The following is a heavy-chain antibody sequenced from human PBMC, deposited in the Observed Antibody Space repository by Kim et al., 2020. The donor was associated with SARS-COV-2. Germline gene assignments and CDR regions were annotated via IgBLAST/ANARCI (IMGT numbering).Heavy chain of an antibody. V-gene: IGHV1-46*01. D-gene: IGHD4-17*01. Sequence: AQKFQGRVTMTRDTSTSTVYMELSSLRSEDTAVYYCARDPDYGGKKGIDYWGQGTLVTVSS. CDR3: ARDPDYGGKKGIDY. J-gene: IGHJ4*02.